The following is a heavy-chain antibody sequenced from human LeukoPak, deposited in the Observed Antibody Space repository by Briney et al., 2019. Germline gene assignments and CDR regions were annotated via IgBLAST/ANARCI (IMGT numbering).Heavy chain of an antibody. CDR2: IYYSGST. CDR1: GGSISSYY. J-gene: IGHJ4*02. V-gene: IGHV4-59*01. Sequence: PSETLSLTCTVSGGSISSYYWSWIRQPPGKGLEWIGYIYYSGSTNYNPSLKSRVTISVDTSKNQFPLKLSSVTAADTAVYYCARVDSGSYYIDYWGQGTLVTVSS. D-gene: IGHD1-26*01. CDR3: ARVDSGSYYIDY.